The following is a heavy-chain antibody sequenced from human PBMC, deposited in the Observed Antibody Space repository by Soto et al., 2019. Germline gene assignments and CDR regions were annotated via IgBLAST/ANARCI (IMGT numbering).Heavy chain of an antibody. CDR2: IYHSGST. D-gene: IGHD6-13*01. CDR3: ARVGRGAAAGTRAWFWFDP. V-gene: IGHV4-30-2*01. Sequence: SETLSLTCTVSGGSISSGGYSWSWIRQPPGKGLEWIGYIYHSGSTYYNPSLKSRVTISVDRSKNQFSLKLSSVTAADTAVYYCARVGRGAAAGTRAWFWFDPWGQGTLVTVSS. J-gene: IGHJ5*02. CDR1: GGSISSGGYS.